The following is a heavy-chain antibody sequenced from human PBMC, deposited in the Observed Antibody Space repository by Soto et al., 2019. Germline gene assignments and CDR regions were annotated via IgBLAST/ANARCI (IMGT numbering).Heavy chain of an antibody. CDR3: AGTRGITIFGVVIIQSHYYYGMDV. Sequence: SVKVSCKASGGTFSSYAISCVRQAPGQGLEWMGGIIPIFGTANYAQKFQGRVTITADESTSTAYMELSSLRSEDTAVYYCAGTRGITIFGVVIIQSHYYYGMDVWGQGTTVTVSS. CDR2: IIPIFGTA. J-gene: IGHJ6*02. V-gene: IGHV1-69*13. D-gene: IGHD3-3*01. CDR1: GGTFSSYA.